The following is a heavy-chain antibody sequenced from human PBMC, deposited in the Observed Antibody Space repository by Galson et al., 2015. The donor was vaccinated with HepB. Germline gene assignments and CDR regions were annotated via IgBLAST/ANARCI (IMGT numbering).Heavy chain of an antibody. V-gene: IGHV1-69*04. Sequence: SVKVSCKASGGTFTTYALSWVRQAPGQGLEWMGRIIPILEIANYAPKFQGRVTITADTSTSTAYMELSRLRSEDTALYYCTRDPDFDPWGQGTLVTVSS. CDR1: GGTFTTYA. CDR2: IIPILEIA. CDR3: TRDPDFDP. J-gene: IGHJ5*02.